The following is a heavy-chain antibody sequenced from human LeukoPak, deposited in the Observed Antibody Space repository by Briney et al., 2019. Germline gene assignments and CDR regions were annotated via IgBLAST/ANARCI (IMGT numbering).Heavy chain of an antibody. Sequence: GGSLRLSCAASGFTFRSYWMSWVRQAPGKGLERVANIKQDGSEKYYVDSVKGRFTISRDNAKNSLYLQMNSLRAEDTAVYYCARAEGLIAFDIWGQGTMVTVSS. CDR1: GFTFRSYW. V-gene: IGHV3-7*03. CDR2: IKQDGSEK. J-gene: IGHJ3*02. D-gene: IGHD3-16*01. CDR3: ARAEGLIAFDI.